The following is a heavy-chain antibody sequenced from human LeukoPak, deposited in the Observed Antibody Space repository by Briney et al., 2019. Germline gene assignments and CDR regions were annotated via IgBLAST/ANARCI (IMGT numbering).Heavy chain of an antibody. CDR2: ISGSGGST. CDR1: GFTFSSYA. CDR3: AKAQKAWELLHDFDY. Sequence: GGSLRLSCAASGFTFSSYAMGWVRQAQGKGLEWVSAISGSGGSTYYADSVKGRFTISRDNSKNTLYLQMNSLRAEDTAVYYCAKAQKAWELLHDFDYWGQGTLVTVSS. V-gene: IGHV3-23*01. D-gene: IGHD1-26*01. J-gene: IGHJ4*02.